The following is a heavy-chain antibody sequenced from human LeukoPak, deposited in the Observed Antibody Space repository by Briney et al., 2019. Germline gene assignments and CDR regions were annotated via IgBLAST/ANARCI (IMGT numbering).Heavy chain of an antibody. CDR3: AREGDSSSVGWFDP. D-gene: IGHD6-13*01. V-gene: IGHV4-39*06. CDR1: GGSISNYY. CDR2: IYYSGST. Sequence: SETLSLTCIVSGGSISNYYWGWIRQPPGEGLEWIGSIYYSGSTYYNSSLQSRVTISVHMSNNQFALKLSSVTAADTAVYYCAREGDSSSVGWFDPWGQGTLVTVSS. J-gene: IGHJ5*02.